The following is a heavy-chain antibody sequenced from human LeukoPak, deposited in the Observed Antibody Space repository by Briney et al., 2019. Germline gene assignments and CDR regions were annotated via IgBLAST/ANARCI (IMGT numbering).Heavy chain of an antibody. D-gene: IGHD6-19*01. CDR1: GGSISSYY. CDR2: IYNSGST. V-gene: IGHV4-59*08. CDR3: ATVASGWYPDY. Sequence: SETLSLTCTVSGGSISSYYWSWIRQPPGKGLEWIGYIYNSGSTNYNPSLKSRVTISVDTSKNHFSLKLSSVTAADTAVYYCATVASGWYPDYWGQGALVTVAS. J-gene: IGHJ4*02.